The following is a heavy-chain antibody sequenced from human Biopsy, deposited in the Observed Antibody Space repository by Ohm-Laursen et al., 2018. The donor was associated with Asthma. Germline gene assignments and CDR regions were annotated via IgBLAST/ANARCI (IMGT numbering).Heavy chain of an antibody. Sequence: LRLSCTAPGFSFSNYGMHWVRQAPGKGLDWVAVISFDGTNRNYTDSVKGRFTISRDNSRNTLHLEMNSLRAEDTAVYFCAKEVFPGWELRRGPDSWGQGTLVTVSS. J-gene: IGHJ4*02. D-gene: IGHD1-26*01. CDR2: ISFDGTNR. V-gene: IGHV3-30*18. CDR1: GFSFSNYG. CDR3: AKEVFPGWELRRGPDS.